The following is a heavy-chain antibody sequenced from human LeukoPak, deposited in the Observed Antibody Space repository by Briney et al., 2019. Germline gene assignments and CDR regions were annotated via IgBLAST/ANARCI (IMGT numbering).Heavy chain of an antibody. D-gene: IGHD2-2*01. CDR1: GGTFSSYA. Sequence: GSSVKVSCKASGGTFSSYAISWVRQAPGQGPEWMGWINPKSGGGTNYAQKFQGRVTMTKDTSISTVYMDLINLRSDDAAVYYCARALCTINTCYFYMDVWGKGTMVTISS. CDR2: INPKSGGGT. J-gene: IGHJ6*03. CDR3: ARALCTINTCYFYMDV. V-gene: IGHV1-2*02.